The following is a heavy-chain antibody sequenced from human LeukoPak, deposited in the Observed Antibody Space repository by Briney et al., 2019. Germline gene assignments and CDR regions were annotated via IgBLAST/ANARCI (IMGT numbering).Heavy chain of an antibody. CDR1: GGTFTSYA. D-gene: IGHD2-2*01. J-gene: IGHJ3*02. CDR3: ARAAVPAAKNDAFDI. CDR2: IIPIFGIA. Sequence: SVKVSCKASGGTFTSYAISWVRQAPGQGLEWMGRIIPIFGIANYAQKFQGRVTITADKSTSTAYMELSSMRSEDTAVYYCARAAVPAAKNDAFDIWGQGTMVTVSS. V-gene: IGHV1-69*04.